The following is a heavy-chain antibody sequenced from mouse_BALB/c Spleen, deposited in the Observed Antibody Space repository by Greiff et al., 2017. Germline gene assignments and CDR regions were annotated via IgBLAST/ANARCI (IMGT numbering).Heavy chain of an antibody. CDR2: ISDGGSYT. J-gene: IGHJ3*01. D-gene: IGHD2-2*01. CDR1: GFTFSDYY. V-gene: IGHV5-4*02. Sequence: DVKLVESGGGLVKPGGSLKLSCAASGFTFSDYYMYWVRQTPEKRLEWVATISDGGSYTYYPDSVKGRFTISRDNAKNNLYLQMSSLKSEDTSMYYCASDGGYEDWGQGTLVTVSA. CDR3: ASDGGYED.